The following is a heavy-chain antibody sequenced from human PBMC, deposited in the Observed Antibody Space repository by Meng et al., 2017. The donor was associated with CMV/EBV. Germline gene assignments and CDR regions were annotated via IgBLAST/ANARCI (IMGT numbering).Heavy chain of an antibody. D-gene: IGHD2-2*01. Sequence: GSLRLSCTVSGGSISSSSYYWGWIRQPPGKGLEWIGSIYYSGSTYYNPSLKSRVTISVDKSKNQFSLKLSSVTAADTAVYYCARTIVVVPAAPLKDWGQGTLVTVSS. CDR3: ARTIVVVPAAPLKD. V-gene: IGHV4-39*07. CDR1: GGSISSSSYY. J-gene: IGHJ4*02. CDR2: IYYSGST.